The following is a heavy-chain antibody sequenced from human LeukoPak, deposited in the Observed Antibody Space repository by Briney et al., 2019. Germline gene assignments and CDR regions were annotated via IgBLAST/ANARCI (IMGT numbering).Heavy chain of an antibody. Sequence: SETLSLTCTVSGRSISSYYWSWIRQPPGKGLEWIGYIYYSGSTNYNPSLKSRVTISVDTAKNQFSLKLSSVTAADTAVYYCARFTYYYGSGSNDAFDIWGQGTMVTVSS. J-gene: IGHJ3*02. CDR1: GRSISSYY. D-gene: IGHD3-10*01. V-gene: IGHV4-59*01. CDR2: IYYSGST. CDR3: ARFTYYYGSGSNDAFDI.